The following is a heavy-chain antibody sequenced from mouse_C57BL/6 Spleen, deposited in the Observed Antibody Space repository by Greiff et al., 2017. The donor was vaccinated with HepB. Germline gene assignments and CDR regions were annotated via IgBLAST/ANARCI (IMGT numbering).Heavy chain of an antibody. CDR2: IYPGDGDT. J-gene: IGHJ3*01. CDR1: GYAFSSYW. V-gene: IGHV1-80*01. Sequence: VQRVESGAELVKPGASVKISCKASGYAFSSYWMNWVKQRPGKGLEWIGQIYPGDGDTNYNGKFKGKATLTADKSSSTAYMQLSSLTSEDSAVYFCARSGTGREFAYWGQGTLVTVSA. D-gene: IGHD4-1*01. CDR3: ARSGTGREFAY.